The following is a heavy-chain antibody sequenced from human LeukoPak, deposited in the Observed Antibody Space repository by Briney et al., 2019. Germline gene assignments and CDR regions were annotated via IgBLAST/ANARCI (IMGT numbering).Heavy chain of an antibody. CDR3: VKAPNSFGQYFDG. CDR2: ISSGGGST. J-gene: IGHJ4*02. V-gene: IGHV3-23*01. CDR1: GFTFSSYA. D-gene: IGHD2-21*01. Sequence: PGGSLRLSCAASGFTFSSYAISWVRQAPGKGLEWVSVISSGGGSTYYADSVKGRFTISRDNSKNTLYLQMNSLRAEDTAVYYCVKAPNSFGQYFDGCGQGTLVTVSS.